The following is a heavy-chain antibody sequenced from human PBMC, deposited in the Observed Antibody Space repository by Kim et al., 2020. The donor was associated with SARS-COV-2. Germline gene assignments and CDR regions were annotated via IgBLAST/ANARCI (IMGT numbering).Heavy chain of an antibody. CDR3: ARLSMLRRHSEPNDAFDI. V-gene: IGHV4-59*01. D-gene: IGHD3-10*01. J-gene: IGHJ3*02. Sequence: SETLSLTCTASGGSISTYYWNWIRQPPGKGLEWIGYIYYSGSTNYSPSLKSRVTMSVDTSKNQFSLKLKSVTAADTAVYYCARLSMLRRHSEPNDAFDIWGQGTLVTVSS. CDR1: GGSISTYY. CDR2: IYYSGST.